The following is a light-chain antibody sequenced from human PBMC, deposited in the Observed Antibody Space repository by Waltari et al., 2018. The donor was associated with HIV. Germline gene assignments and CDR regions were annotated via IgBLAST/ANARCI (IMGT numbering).Light chain of an antibody. CDR2: DVD. J-gene: IGLJ3*02. Sequence: QSALTQPASVSGSPGQSITVSCSGTQHDLGYYNYVSWFLHHADKPPQLIIFDVDKRPSGVSDRFSASKSGRTASLTIFGLQPDDEGDYFCCSYTTSGTWVFGGGTRVTV. V-gene: IGLV2-14*03. CDR1: QHDLGYYNY. CDR3: CSYTTSGTWV.